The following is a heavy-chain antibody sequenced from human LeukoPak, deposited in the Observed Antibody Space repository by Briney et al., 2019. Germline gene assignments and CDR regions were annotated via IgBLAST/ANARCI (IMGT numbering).Heavy chain of an antibody. D-gene: IGHD3-10*01. CDR3: ARHPLPMVRGVTRDQYNWFDP. V-gene: IGHV5-10-1*01. J-gene: IGHJ5*02. Sequence: GESLKISCKGSGYSFTSYWISWVRQMPGKGLEWMGRIDPSDSYTNYSSSFQGHVTISADKSISTAYLQWSSLKASDTAMYYCARHPLPMVRGVTRDQYNWFDPWGQGTLVTVSS. CDR1: GYSFTSYW. CDR2: IDPSDSYT.